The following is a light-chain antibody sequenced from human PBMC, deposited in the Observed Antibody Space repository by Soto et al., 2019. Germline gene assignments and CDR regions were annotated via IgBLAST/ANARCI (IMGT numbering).Light chain of an antibody. CDR3: QQYGSSPLT. V-gene: IGKV3-20*01. CDR1: QSVTTSY. J-gene: IGKJ4*01. Sequence: EIVLTQSPGTLSLSPGEGATLSCRASQSVTTSYLAWYQQKPGQAPRLLIYGASSRATGIPDRFSGSGSGTDFNLTISRLEPEDFAVYYCQQYGSSPLTFGGGTKVEIK. CDR2: GAS.